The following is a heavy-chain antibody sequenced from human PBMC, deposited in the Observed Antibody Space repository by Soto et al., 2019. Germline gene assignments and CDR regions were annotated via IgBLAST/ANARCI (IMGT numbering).Heavy chain of an antibody. D-gene: IGHD6-6*01. CDR2: ISPAGTNQ. Sequence: HPGGSRRLSCVVAGFIFSDYAMHWARQAPGRGLEWVALISPAGTNQYYADSAKGRFTISRDNSKDTIYLQLNSLRPEDTGLSSRARANPRISPRRFQHWGQGTLVTVSS. V-gene: IGHV3-30-3*01. J-gene: IGHJ1*01. CDR3: ARANPRISPRRFQH. CDR1: GFIFSDYA.